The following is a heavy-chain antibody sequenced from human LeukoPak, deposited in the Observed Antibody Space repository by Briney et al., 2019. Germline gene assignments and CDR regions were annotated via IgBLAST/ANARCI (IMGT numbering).Heavy chain of an antibody. CDR3: ARDGDPPYTTSWQDY. CDR1: GFTFSRYT. Sequence: GGSLRLSCAASGFTFSRYTMNWVRQAPGKGLEWVSSITTGSSYIYYADSVKGRFTISRDNAKNSLYLEMDGLRVDDTGVYYCARDGDPPYTTSWQDYWGQGTQVIVSS. D-gene: IGHD2-2*01. CDR2: ITTGSSYI. J-gene: IGHJ4*02. V-gene: IGHV3-21*03.